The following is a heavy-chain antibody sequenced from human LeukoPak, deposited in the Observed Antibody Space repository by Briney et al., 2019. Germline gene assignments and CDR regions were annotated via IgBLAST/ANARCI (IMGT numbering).Heavy chain of an antibody. CDR1: GYTFTGYY. Sequence: ASVKVSCKASGYTFTGYYMHWVRQAPGQGLEWMGWISAYNGNTNYAQKLQGRVTMTTDTSTSTAYMELRSLRSDDTAVYYCARGSSGWYLYYFDYWGQGTLVTVSS. J-gene: IGHJ4*02. CDR3: ARGSSGWYLYYFDY. CDR2: ISAYNGNT. D-gene: IGHD6-19*01. V-gene: IGHV1-18*04.